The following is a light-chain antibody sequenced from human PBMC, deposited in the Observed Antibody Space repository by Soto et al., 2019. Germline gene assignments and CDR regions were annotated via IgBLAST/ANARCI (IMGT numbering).Light chain of an antibody. V-gene: IGLV1-44*01. J-gene: IGLJ3*02. CDR1: SSNIGSNT. CDR2: SNN. CDR3: AAWDDSLNGPRRV. Sequence: QSVLTQPPSASGTPGQRVTISCSGSSSNIGSNTVNWYQQLPGTAPKLLIYSNNQRPSGVPDRFSGSKSGTSASLAISGPQSEDEADYYCAAWDDSLNGPRRVFGGGTKLTVL.